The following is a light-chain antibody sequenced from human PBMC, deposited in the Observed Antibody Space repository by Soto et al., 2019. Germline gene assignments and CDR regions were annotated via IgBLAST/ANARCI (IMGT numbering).Light chain of an antibody. CDR2: GAS. CDR1: QSVSSSY. Sequence: EIVLTQSPGTLSLSPGERATLSCRASQSVSSSYLAWYQQKPGQAPRLLIYGASSRATGIPDRFSGSGSGTDFTLTISRLEPEDLAVYYCQLRRTFGQGTKVEIK. V-gene: IGKV3-20*01. J-gene: IGKJ1*01. CDR3: QLRRT.